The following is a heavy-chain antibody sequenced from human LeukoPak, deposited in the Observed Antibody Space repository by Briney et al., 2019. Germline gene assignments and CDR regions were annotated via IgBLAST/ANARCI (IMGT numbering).Heavy chain of an antibody. V-gene: IGHV3-23*01. J-gene: IGHJ5*02. D-gene: IGHD1-26*01. Sequence: GGSLRLSCAASGFTFSSYAMSWVRQAPGKGLEWVSAISGSGGSTYYADSVKGRFTISRDNAKNTLYLQMNSLRAEDTAVYFCAPMRDWEISWGQGTLVTVSS. CDR2: ISGSGGST. CDR1: GFTFSSYA. CDR3: APMRDWEIS.